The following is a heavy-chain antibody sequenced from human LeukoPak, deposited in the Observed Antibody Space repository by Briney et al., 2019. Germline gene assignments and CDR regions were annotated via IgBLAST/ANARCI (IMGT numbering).Heavy chain of an antibody. CDR2: MNPNSGNT. J-gene: IGHJ4*02. D-gene: IGHD5-24*01. Sequence: ASVKVSCKASGYTFTSYDINWVRQATGQGLEWMGWMNPNSGNTGYAQKFQGRVNMTMNTSISTAYMELSSLRSEDTAVYYCARGKARDGYNYPGIFDYWGQGTLVSVSS. CDR1: GYTFTSYD. V-gene: IGHV1-8*01. CDR3: ARGKARDGYNYPGIFDY.